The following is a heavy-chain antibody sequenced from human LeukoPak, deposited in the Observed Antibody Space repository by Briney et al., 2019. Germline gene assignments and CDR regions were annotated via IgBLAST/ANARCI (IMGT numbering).Heavy chain of an antibody. V-gene: IGHV4-59*12. CDR1: GGSISSYY. J-gene: IGHJ4*02. Sequence: PSETLSLTCTVSGGSISSYYWSWIRQPPGKGLEWIGYIYYSGSTNYNPSLKSRVTISVDTSKNQFSLKLSSVTAADTAVYYCARDSFHSTLGYWGQGTLVTVSS. D-gene: IGHD3-3*02. CDR3: ARDSFHSTLGY. CDR2: IYYSGST.